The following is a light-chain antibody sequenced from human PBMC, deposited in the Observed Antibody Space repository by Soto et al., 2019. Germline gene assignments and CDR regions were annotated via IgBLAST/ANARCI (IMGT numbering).Light chain of an antibody. J-gene: IGLJ2*01. CDR2: DVS. Sequence: QSALTQPASVSGSPGQSITISCPGIGTNLGGYNFISWFQLPPEKAPKLIIFDVSSRPSGVSDRFSGSKSGNTASLTISGLQAEDEAVYYCSSYTTTSTYVFGGGTKLTVL. V-gene: IGLV2-14*03. CDR1: GTNLGGYNF. CDR3: SSYTTTSTYV.